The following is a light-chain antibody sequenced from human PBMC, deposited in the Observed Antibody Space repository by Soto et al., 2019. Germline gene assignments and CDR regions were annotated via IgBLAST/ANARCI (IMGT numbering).Light chain of an antibody. CDR1: QGVTSN. CDR3: QHRSDWSPIT. V-gene: IGKV3-15*01. CDR2: RAS. J-gene: IGKJ5*01. Sequence: ELVMTQSPGAVSVSPGERASLSCRASQGVTSNVAWYQQKPGQAPRLLIYRASARATGVPARFSGSGAGTEISLTISGLEPEDFAVYYCQHRSDWSPITFGPGTRLEIK.